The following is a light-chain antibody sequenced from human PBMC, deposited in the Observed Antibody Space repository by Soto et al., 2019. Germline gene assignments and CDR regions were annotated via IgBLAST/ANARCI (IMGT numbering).Light chain of an antibody. CDR1: RSFSSGY. V-gene: IGKV3-20*01. Sequence: EIVLTQSPGTLSFSPGDRATLSCRASRSFSSGYLAWYQQKPGQPPRLLIYGAFNRATGLPDRFSGSGSGTDFTLTISRLEPEDFAVYYRYCQDYGGSSVYTFGQGTKLEIK. J-gene: IGKJ2*01. CDR2: GAF. CDR3: QDYGGSSVYT.